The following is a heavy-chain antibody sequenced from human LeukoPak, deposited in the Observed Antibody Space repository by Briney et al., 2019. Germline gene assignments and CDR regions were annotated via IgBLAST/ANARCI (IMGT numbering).Heavy chain of an antibody. Sequence: SETLSLTCTVSGGSISSYYWSWIRQPPGKGLEWIGYIYYSGSTNYNPSLKSRVTISVDTSKNQFSLKLSSVTAADTAVYYCAGAPAYTYYDILTGYYQIYYFDYWGQGTLVTVSS. CDR1: GGSISSYY. V-gene: IGHV4-59*01. CDR3: AGAPAYTYYDILTGYYQIYYFDY. CDR2: IYYSGST. J-gene: IGHJ4*02. D-gene: IGHD3-9*01.